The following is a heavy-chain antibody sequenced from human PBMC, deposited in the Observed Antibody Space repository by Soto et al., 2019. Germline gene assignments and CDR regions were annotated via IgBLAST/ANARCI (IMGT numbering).Heavy chain of an antibody. Sequence: TSETQCLTYSVADGSISSYDGIWIRQPPGKGLEWIGSIFYTESTDYNPSLKSRVTISLDTSKNHFSLNLSSVTAADTAVYYCARVDRGAFDHWGQGTLVTLSS. CDR2: IFYTEST. V-gene: IGHV4-59*01. CDR1: DGSISSYD. CDR3: ARVDRGAFDH. J-gene: IGHJ4*02. D-gene: IGHD2-2*03.